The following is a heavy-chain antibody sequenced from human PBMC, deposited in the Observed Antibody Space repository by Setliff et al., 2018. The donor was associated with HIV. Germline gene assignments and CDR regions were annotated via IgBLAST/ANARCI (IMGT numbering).Heavy chain of an antibody. CDR1: GVSVGSGDYY. D-gene: IGHD6-6*01. Sequence: SETLSLTCSVSGVSVGSGDYYWHWIRQHPEKALEWIGYIFHSGDTYYNPSIKSRISMLVDTSKNQFSLELTSLTAADTAVYYCATRPRIAARPFDYWGQGMLVTVSS. J-gene: IGHJ4*02. CDR2: IFHSGDT. CDR3: ATRPRIAARPFDY. V-gene: IGHV4-31*03.